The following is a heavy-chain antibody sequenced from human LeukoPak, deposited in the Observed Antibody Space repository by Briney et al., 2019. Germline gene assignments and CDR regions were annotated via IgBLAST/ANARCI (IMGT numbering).Heavy chain of an antibody. CDR1: GFTFSDFY. CDR2: ISASSYA. V-gene: IGHV3-11*03. D-gene: IGHD6-13*01. CDR3: ARPHSSSWKLSSY. Sequence: PGGSLRLFCAASGFTFSDFYMSWIRQAPGKGLEWVSYISASSYANYADSVKGRFTISRDNAKNSLYLQMNSLRAEDTAVYYCARPHSSSWKLSSYWGQGTLVTVSS. J-gene: IGHJ4*02.